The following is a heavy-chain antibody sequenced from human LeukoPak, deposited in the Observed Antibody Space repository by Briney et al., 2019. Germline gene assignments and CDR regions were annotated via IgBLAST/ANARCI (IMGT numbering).Heavy chain of an antibody. CDR3: ARPYSGSYYGRNDAFDI. Sequence: SVKVSCKASGGTFSSYAISWVRQAPGQGLEWMGGIIPIFGTANYAQKFQGRVTITADESTSTAYMELSSLRSEDTAVYYCARPYSGSYYGRNDAFDIWGQGTMVTVSS. V-gene: IGHV1-69*13. CDR2: IIPIFGTA. J-gene: IGHJ3*02. CDR1: GGTFSSYA. D-gene: IGHD1-26*01.